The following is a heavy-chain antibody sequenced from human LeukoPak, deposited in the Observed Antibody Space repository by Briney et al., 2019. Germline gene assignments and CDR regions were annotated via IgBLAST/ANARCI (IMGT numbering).Heavy chain of an antibody. CDR2: ISSSSSTI. CDR3: ARDTGWDYYDSSGYLPSYFDY. CDR1: GFTFSSYS. J-gene: IGHJ4*02. V-gene: IGHV3-48*04. D-gene: IGHD3-22*01. Sequence: GGSLRLSCAASGFTFSSYSMNWVRQAPGKGLEWVSYISSSSSTIYYADSVKGRFTISRDNAKNSLYLQMNSLRAEDTAVYYCARDTGWDYYDSSGYLPSYFDYWGQGTLVTVSS.